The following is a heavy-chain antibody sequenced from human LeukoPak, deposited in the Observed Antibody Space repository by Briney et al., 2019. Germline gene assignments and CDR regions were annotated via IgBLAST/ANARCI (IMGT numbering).Heavy chain of an antibody. Sequence: GGSLRLSCAASRFTFSCCAMSWVRQAPGKGLEWVSTISGSGATTYYADSVNGRFTISRDNSRNTLYLQMNSLRAEDTAVYYCAKATPVGAATGADYWGQGTLVTVSS. CDR2: ISGSGATT. CDR3: AKATPVGAATGADY. D-gene: IGHD6-13*01. CDR1: RFTFSCCA. J-gene: IGHJ4*02. V-gene: IGHV3-23*01.